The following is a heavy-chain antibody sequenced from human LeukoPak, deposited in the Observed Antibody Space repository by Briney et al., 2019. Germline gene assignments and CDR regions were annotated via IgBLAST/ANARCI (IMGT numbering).Heavy chain of an antibody. CDR3: SRGGYKGNWLDP. V-gene: IGHV3-49*04. D-gene: IGHD5-18*01. CDR2: IRSKAYGGTT. J-gene: IGHJ5*02. Sequence: GGSLRLSCTASGFTFGDYAMSWVRQPPGKGLEWVGFIRSKAYGGTTEYAASVKDRFTISRDDSKSIAYLQMDSLKTEDTALYYCSRGGYKGNWLDPWGQGTLVTVSS. CDR1: GFTFGDYA.